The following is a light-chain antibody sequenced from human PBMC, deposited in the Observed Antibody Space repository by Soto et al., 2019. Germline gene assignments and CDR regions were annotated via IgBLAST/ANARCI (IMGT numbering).Light chain of an antibody. CDR2: GVT. Sequence: QSALTQPASVSGSPGQSITISCTGTSSDVGGYNYVSWYQQYPGKAPKLMIYGVTNRPSGVSNRFSGSKTGNTASLTISGLQAEDEAYYYCGSWDSSLSADVFGTGTKVTVL. CDR1: SSDVGGYNY. J-gene: IGLJ1*01. V-gene: IGLV2-14*01. CDR3: GSWDSSLSADV.